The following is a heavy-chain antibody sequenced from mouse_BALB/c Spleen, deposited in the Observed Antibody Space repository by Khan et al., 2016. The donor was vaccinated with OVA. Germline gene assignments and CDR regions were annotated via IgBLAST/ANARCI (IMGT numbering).Heavy chain of an antibody. J-gene: IGHJ2*01. CDR2: ISYSGGT. V-gene: IGHV3-2*02. CDR1: GYSITSGYA. CDR3: ARGNYYGYYFDY. Sequence: EVQFVESGPGLVKPSQSLSLTCTVTGYSITSGYAWNWIRQFPENKLEWMGYISYSGGTSYNPSLKSRISITRDTSKNQFFLQLNSVTTEDTATYYCARGNYYGYYFDYWGQGTTLTVSS. D-gene: IGHD1-1*01.